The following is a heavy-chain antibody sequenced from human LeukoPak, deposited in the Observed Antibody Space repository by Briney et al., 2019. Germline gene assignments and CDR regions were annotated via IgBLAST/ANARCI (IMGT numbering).Heavy chain of an antibody. CDR3: AKGDVLPSYPTFDY. J-gene: IGHJ4*02. Sequence: FLRLSCAASGLTFSCYALSWVRQAPGKGLEWVSVISASGGTTYYADSVKGRFTISRDTSKDTVYLQMHSLRAEDTAVYYCAKGDVLPSYPTFDYWGQGTLVTVSS. CDR1: GLTFSCYA. V-gene: IGHV3-23*01. CDR2: ISASGGTT. D-gene: IGHD3-9*01.